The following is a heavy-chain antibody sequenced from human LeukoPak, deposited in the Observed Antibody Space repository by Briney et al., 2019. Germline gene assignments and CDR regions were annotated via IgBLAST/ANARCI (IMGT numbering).Heavy chain of an antibody. CDR2: VSGSGDDT. J-gene: IGHJ4*02. CDR1: GLTFSNYD. CDR3: AKSYNNPTVAIRVRGVIPYFDS. D-gene: IGHD3-10*01. Sequence: GGSLRLSCAASGLTFSNYDMNWVRQAPGKGLEWVSSVSGSGDDTYYADSVKGRFIISRDNSKTTMYLQMNSLRADDTAVYYCAKSYNNPTVAIRVRGVIPYFDSWGQGTLVTVSS. V-gene: IGHV3-23*01.